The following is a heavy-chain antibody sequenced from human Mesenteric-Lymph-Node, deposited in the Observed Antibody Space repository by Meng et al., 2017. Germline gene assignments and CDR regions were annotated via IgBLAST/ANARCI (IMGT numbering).Heavy chain of an antibody. CDR2: ISSSGNTI. V-gene: IGHV3-11*01. CDR1: GFTFSDYY. CDR3: AKLARALVGATPQKD. D-gene: IGHD1-26*01. Sequence: GESLKISCAASGFTFSDYYMSWIRQAPGKGLEWVSYISSSGNTIYYADSVKGRFTISRDNSKNTLYLQMNSLRAEDTAVYYCAKLARALVGATPQKDWGQGTLVTVSS. J-gene: IGHJ4*02.